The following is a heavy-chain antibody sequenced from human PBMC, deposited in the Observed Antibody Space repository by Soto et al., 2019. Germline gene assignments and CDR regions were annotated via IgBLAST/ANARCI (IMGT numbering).Heavy chain of an antibody. V-gene: IGHV1-46*01. CDR3: ARTPNNPVVTAIPFDY. Sequence: QVQLVQSGAEVKKPGASVKVSCKASGYTFTSYYMHWVRQDPGQGLEWMGIINPSGGSTSYAQKFQGRVTMTRDTSTSTVYMELSSLRSEDTAVYYCARTPNNPVVTAIPFDYWGQGTLVTVSS. CDR1: GYTFTSYY. J-gene: IGHJ4*02. D-gene: IGHD2-21*02. CDR2: INPSGGST.